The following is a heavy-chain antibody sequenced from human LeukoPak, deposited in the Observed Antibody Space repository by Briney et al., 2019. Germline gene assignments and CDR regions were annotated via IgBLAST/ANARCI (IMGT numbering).Heavy chain of an antibody. Sequence: TGGSLRLSCAASGFTFSNYWMTWVRQPPGKGLEWVANIKQDGGGEYYVVDSVKGRFTISRDNAKSSLYLQMNSLRAEDTAVYYCARGGYCTRSSCYCDCWGQGTLVTVSS. CDR3: ARGGYCTRSSCYCDC. J-gene: IGHJ4*02. V-gene: IGHV3-7*01. CDR2: IKQDGGGE. D-gene: IGHD2-2*01. CDR1: GFTFSNYW.